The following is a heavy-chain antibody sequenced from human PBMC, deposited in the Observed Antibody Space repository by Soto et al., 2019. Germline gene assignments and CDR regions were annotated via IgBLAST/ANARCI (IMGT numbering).Heavy chain of an antibody. Sequence: QVQLVESGGGVVQPGRSLRLSCAASGFTFSSYGMHWVRQAPGKGLEWVAVISYDGSNKYYADSVKGRFTISRDNSKNTRYLQMNSLRAEDTAVYSCPNAAQTSGCPDYWAREPWSPSPQ. CDR1: GFTFSSYG. J-gene: IGHJ4*02. V-gene: IGHV3-30*18. CDR2: ISYDGSNK. CDR3: PNAAQTSGCPDY.